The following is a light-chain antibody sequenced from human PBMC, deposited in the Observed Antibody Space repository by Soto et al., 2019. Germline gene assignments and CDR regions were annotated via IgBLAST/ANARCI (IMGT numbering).Light chain of an antibody. J-gene: IGLJ2*01. CDR1: SGHSSYA. V-gene: IGLV4-69*01. Sequence: QLVRTQSPSPSASLGASVKLTCTLSSGHSSYAIAWHQQQPEKGPRYLMKLNSDGSHSKGDGIPDRFSGSSSGAERYLTISSLQSEDEADYYCKTWGTGIVVFGGGTKLTVL. CDR3: KTWGTGIVV. CDR2: LNSDGSH.